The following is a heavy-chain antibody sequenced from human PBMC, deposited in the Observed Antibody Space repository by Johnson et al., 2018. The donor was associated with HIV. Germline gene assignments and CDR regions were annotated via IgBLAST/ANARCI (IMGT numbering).Heavy chain of an antibody. Sequence: VQLVESGGGLVQPGGSLRLSCAASGFTFSNAWMSWVRQAPGKGLEWVGRIKSKTDDGTTDYAAPVKGSFTISRDDSKNTAYLQMNSLKTEDTAVYYCTVPASIAVAGLGAFDIWGQGTMVTVSS. CDR3: TVPASIAVAGLGAFDI. CDR1: GFTFSNAW. V-gene: IGHV3-15*01. D-gene: IGHD6-19*01. J-gene: IGHJ3*02. CDR2: IKSKTDDGTT.